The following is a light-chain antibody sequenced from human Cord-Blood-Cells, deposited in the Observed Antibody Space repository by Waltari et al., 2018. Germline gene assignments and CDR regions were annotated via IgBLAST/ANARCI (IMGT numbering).Light chain of an antibody. CDR2: DVS. J-gene: IGLJ3*02. CDR3: CSYAGSYTWV. Sequence: QCALTPPRSVSRSPGQSLPIPFPGSSSAVGGYKNAFWYQQHPGKPPNPMIYDVSNRPAGVPDRFSGTKSGNTASLTISGLQAEDEADYYCCSYAGSYTWVFGGGTKLTVL. V-gene: IGLV2-11*01. CDR1: SSAVGGYKN.